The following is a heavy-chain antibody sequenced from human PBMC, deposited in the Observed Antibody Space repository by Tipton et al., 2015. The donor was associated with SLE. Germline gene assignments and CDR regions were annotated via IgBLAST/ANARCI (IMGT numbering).Heavy chain of an antibody. Sequence: LSCTVSGGSISSSSYYWGWIRQPPGKGLEWIGSIYYSGSTYYNPSLKSRVTISVDTSKNQSSLKLSSVTAADTAVYYCARDREEDIVLAAFDYWGQGTLVTVSS. CDR3: ARDREEDIVLAAFDY. D-gene: IGHD2-8*01. V-gene: IGHV4-39*07. CDR2: IYYSGST. J-gene: IGHJ4*02. CDR1: GGSISSSSYY.